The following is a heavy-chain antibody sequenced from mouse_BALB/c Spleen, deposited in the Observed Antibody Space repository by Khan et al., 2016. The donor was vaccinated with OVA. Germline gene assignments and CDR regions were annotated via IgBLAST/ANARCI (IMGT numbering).Heavy chain of an antibody. J-gene: IGHJ2*01. Sequence: EVQLVESGPGLVKPSQSLSLTCTVTGYSITSGYAWNWIRQFPGNKLEWMGYISYSGVTSYTPSLKSRISITRDTSKNQFFLQLNSVTTEDTATYYCARGNYYGYYCDYWDQGTTLTVSS. D-gene: IGHD1-1*01. V-gene: IGHV3-2*02. CDR3: ARGNYYGYYCDY. CDR2: ISYSGVT. CDR1: GYSITSGYA.